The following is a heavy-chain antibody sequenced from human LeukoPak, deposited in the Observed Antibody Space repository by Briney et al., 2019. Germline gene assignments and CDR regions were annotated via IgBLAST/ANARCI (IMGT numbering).Heavy chain of an antibody. CDR2: IYSGGYT. J-gene: IGHJ4*02. Sequence: GGSLRLSCAASGFTVSSNFMTWVRQAPGQGLAWVSIIYSGGYTDYADSVKGRFTISRDNSKNTLYLQMHSLRAEDTAVYYCARRLEYSGSKGVFDYWGQGTLVTVSS. CDR1: GFTVSSNF. D-gene: IGHD1-26*01. CDR3: ARRLEYSGSKGVFDY. V-gene: IGHV3-66*01.